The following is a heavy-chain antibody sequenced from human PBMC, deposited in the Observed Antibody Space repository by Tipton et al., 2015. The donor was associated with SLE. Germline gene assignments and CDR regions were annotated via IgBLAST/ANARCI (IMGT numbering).Heavy chain of an antibody. CDR2: IYYSGSA. CDR3: ARRSDWNDY. Sequence: TLSLTCTVSGGSITSYYWSWIRQPPGKGLEWIGYIYYSGSANYNPSFKSRVTLSVDTSKNQISLKLNSVTAADTAVYYCARRSDWNDYWGQGALVTVSS. J-gene: IGHJ4*02. D-gene: IGHD1-1*01. V-gene: IGHV4-59*08. CDR1: GGSITSYY.